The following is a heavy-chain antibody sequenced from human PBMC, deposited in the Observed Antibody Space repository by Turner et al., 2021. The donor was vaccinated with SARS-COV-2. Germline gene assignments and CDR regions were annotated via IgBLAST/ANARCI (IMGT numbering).Heavy chain of an antibody. Sequence: EVQLVESGGGLVQPGGSLRLSCAASGFTFSNSWMHWVRQAPGKGLVWVSRINSDGSSTSYADSVKGRFTISRDNAKNTLYLQMNSLRAEDTAVYYCARDCSSTNCYRSGFNYWGQGTLVTVSS. CDR2: INSDGSST. CDR1: GFTFSNSW. CDR3: ARDCSSTNCYRSGFNY. V-gene: IGHV3-74*01. J-gene: IGHJ4*02. D-gene: IGHD2-2*02.